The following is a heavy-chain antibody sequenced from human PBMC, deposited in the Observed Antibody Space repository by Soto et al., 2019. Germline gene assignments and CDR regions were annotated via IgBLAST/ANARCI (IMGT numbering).Heavy chain of an antibody. J-gene: IGHJ4*02. CDR3: AFHY. V-gene: IGHV3-30*03. CDR1: GFTFSSYG. Sequence: QVQLVESGGGVVQPGRSLRLSCAASGFTFSSYGMHWVRQAPGKGLEWVAVISYDGSNKYYADSVKGRFTISRDNSKNALDLQMNGLAAEATAVYSCAFHYWGQGALVTVAT. CDR2: ISYDGSNK.